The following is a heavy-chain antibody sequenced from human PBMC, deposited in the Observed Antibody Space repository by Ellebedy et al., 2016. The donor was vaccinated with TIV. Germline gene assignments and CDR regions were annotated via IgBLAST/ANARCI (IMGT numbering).Heavy chain of an antibody. CDR3: ATNRRSYVLTGVSDY. D-gene: IGHD3-9*01. Sequence: GESLKISCAGSGFTFSRNEMNWVRQAPGKGLEWVANINEDGGEKYYAGSVRGRFTISRDNSKSTLYLQMNSLRAEDTAVYYCATNRRSYVLTGVSDYWGQGTLVTVSS. CDR2: INEDGGEK. CDR1: GFTFSRNE. J-gene: IGHJ4*02. V-gene: IGHV3-7*03.